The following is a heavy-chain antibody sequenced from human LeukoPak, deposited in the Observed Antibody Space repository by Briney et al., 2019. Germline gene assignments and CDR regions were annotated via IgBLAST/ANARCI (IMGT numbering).Heavy chain of an antibody. D-gene: IGHD3-9*01. Sequence: ASVKVSCKASGYTFTGYYMHWVRQAPGQGLEWMGWINPHSGGTNYAQKFQGRVTMTRDTSISTAYMELSRLRSDDTAVYYCARSGRYFDWLLGRDGPLNWFDPWGQGTLVTVSS. V-gene: IGHV1-2*02. CDR3: ARSGRYFDWLLGRDGPLNWFDP. CDR1: GYTFTGYY. J-gene: IGHJ5*02. CDR2: INPHSGGT.